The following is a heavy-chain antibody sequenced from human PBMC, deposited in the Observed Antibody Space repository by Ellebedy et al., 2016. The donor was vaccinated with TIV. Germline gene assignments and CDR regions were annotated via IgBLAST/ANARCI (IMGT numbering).Heavy chain of an antibody. CDR3: ARGQNYSGRVFDY. CDR1: GDSVSSNSAA. D-gene: IGHD1-26*01. J-gene: IGHJ4*02. CDR2: TYYRSKWYD. Sequence: SQTPSLTCAISGDSVSSNSAAWNWIRQSPSRGLEWLGRTYYRSKWYDDYAVYVKSRITINPDIPKNQFSLQLNSVTPEKTAVYYCARGQNYSGRVFDYWGQGTLVTVSS. V-gene: IGHV6-1*01.